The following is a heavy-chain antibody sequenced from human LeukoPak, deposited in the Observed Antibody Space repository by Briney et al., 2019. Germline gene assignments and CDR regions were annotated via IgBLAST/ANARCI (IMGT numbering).Heavy chain of an antibody. CDR2: IIRDGSSP. Sequence: PGRSLRLSCAASGFTFSTYWMHWVRQAPGKGLGWVSCIIRDGSSPSYADSVKGRLTISRENVKNTVYLQMNSLRAEDTAVYYCARWGISGWYPMDVWGQGTTVTVSS. V-gene: IGHV3-74*01. CDR3: ARWGISGWYPMDV. J-gene: IGHJ6*02. CDR1: GFTFSTYW. D-gene: IGHD6-19*01.